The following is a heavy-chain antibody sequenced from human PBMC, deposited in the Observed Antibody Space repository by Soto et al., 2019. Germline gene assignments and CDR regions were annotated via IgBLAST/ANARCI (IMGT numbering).Heavy chain of an antibody. CDR3: ARYMAAVRPNAFDI. CDR1: GGTFSSDG. D-gene: IGHD6-6*01. J-gene: IGHJ3*02. Sequence: QVQLVQSGAEVKKPGSSVKVSCKASGGTFSSDGFIWVRQAPGQGLEWMGGIIPIYGTANYAQKFQGRVTITADVSTTTAYMALSSLRSEDTAIYYCARYMAAVRPNAFDIWGQGTMVTVSS. V-gene: IGHV1-69*12. CDR2: IIPIYGTA.